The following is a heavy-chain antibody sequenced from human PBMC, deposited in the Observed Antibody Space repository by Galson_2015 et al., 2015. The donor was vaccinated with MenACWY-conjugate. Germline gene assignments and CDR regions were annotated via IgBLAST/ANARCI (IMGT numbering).Heavy chain of an antibody. D-gene: IGHD5-24*01. CDR3: ARIATRDGYNHSPFDY. Sequence: PALVKPTQTLTLTCTFSGFSLSTSGMCVSWIRQPPGKALEWLALIDWDDDKYYSTSLKTRLTISKDTSKNQVVLTMTNMDPVDTATYYCARIATRDGYNHSPFDYWGQGTLVTVSS. V-gene: IGHV2-70*01. J-gene: IGHJ4*02. CDR1: GFSLSTSGMC. CDR2: IDWDDDK.